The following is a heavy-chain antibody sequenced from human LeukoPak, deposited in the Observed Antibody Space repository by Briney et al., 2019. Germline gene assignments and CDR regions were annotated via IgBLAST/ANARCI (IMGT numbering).Heavy chain of an antibody. J-gene: IGHJ4*02. CDR3: ASIAAASYFDY. D-gene: IGHD6-13*01. Sequence: PGGSLRLSCAASGFTFSSYWMHWVRQAPGKGLEWVANIKQDGSEKYYVDSVKGRFTISRDNAKNSLYLQMNSLRVEDTAVYYCASIAAASYFDYWGQGTLVTVSS. CDR1: GFTFSSYW. V-gene: IGHV3-7*01. CDR2: IKQDGSEK.